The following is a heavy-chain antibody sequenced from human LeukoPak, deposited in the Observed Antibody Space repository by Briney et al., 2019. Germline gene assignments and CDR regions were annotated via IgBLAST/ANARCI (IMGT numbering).Heavy chain of an antibody. V-gene: IGHV4-39*07. Sequence: SETLFLTCTVSGHSISGSGYYWGWIRQSPGKGLEWIASIYYTGSTYYNPSLASRLTISVDASRNQFSLRLTSVTAADTALYYCARESVGEWEQLLGTYYFDYWGQGTLVTVSS. J-gene: IGHJ4*02. CDR1: GHSISGSGYY. CDR3: ARESVGEWEQLLGTYYFDY. CDR2: IYYTGST. D-gene: IGHD1-26*01.